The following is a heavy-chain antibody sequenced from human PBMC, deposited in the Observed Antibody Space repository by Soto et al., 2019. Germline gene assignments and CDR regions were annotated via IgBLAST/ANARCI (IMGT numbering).Heavy chain of an antibody. CDR1: GGTFSSYA. V-gene: IGHV1-69*13. Sequence: SVKVSFKASGGTFSSYAISWLRQAPGQGLEWMGGIIPIFGTANYAQKFQGRVTITADESTSTAYMELSSLRSEDTAVYYCASDYGNNWFDPWGQGTLVTVSS. D-gene: IGHD3-16*01. J-gene: IGHJ5*02. CDR2: IIPIFGTA. CDR3: ASDYGNNWFDP.